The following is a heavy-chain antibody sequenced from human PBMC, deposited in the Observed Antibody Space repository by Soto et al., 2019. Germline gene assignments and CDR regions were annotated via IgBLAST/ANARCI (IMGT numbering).Heavy chain of an antibody. CDR1: SGSISSSNG. Sequence: SETLSLTCAVSSGSISSSNGWSWVRQPPGKGLEWIGEIYHSGSTNYNLSLKSRVTISVDTSKNQFSLKLSSVTAADTAVYYCARDIGRSSWYFPMDVWGKGTTVTVSS. CDR2: IYHSGST. J-gene: IGHJ6*03. D-gene: IGHD6-13*01. CDR3: ARDIGRSSWYFPMDV. V-gene: IGHV4-4*02.